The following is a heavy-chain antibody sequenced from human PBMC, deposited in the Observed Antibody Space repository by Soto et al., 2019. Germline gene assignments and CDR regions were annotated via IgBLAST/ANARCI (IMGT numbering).Heavy chain of an antibody. CDR3: ARHVEDTAMVTKDY. D-gene: IGHD5-18*01. V-gene: IGHV4-39*01. CDR1: GVTVSSSCLY. J-gene: IGHJ4*02. Sequence: SESLSLSCAVSGVTVSSSCLYWGCLAQRPGLGLEWIVSIYYSGSTYDNPSLKSRVTISVDTSKNQFSLKLSSVTAADTAVYYCARHVEDTAMVTKDYRGQRNL. CDR2: IYYSGST.